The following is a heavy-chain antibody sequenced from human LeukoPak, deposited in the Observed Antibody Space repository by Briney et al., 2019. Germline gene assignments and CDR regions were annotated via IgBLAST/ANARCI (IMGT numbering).Heavy chain of an antibody. Sequence: ASVKVSCKASGYTFTSYAMHWVRQAPGQRLEWMGWMNAGNGNTKYSQKFQGRVTISRDTYASTAYMDLSSLRSEDTAVYYCARDDSGSLLDPWGQGTLVTVSS. J-gene: IGHJ5*02. D-gene: IGHD3-10*01. CDR3: ARDDSGSLLDP. V-gene: IGHV1-3*01. CDR1: GYTFTSYA. CDR2: MNAGNGNT.